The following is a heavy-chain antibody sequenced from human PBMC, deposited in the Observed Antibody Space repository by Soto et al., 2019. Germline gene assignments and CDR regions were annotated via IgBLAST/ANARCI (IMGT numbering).Heavy chain of an antibody. CDR3: AGGRIVVVGSRAYYGMDV. D-gene: IGHD3-22*01. Sequence: QVHLLLQSGAEVKKPGSSVKVSCKASGGTPSNSAISWVRQAPGQGLEWMGGIIPVFGLVKYAQNFQGRVTIPADESTNTAYIEPSSLRTEDTAVFYCAGGRIVVVGSRAYYGMDVWGQGTTVTV. CDR1: GGTPSNSA. J-gene: IGHJ6*02. CDR2: IIPVFGLV. V-gene: IGHV1-69*01.